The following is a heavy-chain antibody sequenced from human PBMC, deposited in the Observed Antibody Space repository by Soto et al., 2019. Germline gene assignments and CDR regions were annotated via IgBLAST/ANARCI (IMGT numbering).Heavy chain of an antibody. CDR1: VGTFSSYP. Sequence: PVKGSCKASVGTFSSYPISLLLQAPGQGLEWMGKIIPILGIANYAQKFQGRVTITADKSTSTAYMELSSLRSEDTAVYYCARERSYCSSTSCSGRLGYNWFDPWGQGTLVTVSS. V-gene: IGHV1-69*04. J-gene: IGHJ5*02. D-gene: IGHD2-2*01. CDR2: IIPILGIA. CDR3: ARERSYCSSTSCSGRLGYNWFDP.